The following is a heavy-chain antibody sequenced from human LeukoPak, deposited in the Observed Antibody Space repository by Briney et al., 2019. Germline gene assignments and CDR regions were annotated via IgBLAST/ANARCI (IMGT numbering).Heavy chain of an antibody. Sequence: SETLSLTCTVSGGSISSYYWSWIRQPAGKGLEWIGRIYTSGSTNYNPSLKSRVTISVDTSKNQFSLKLSSVTAADTAVYYCASKSSSPYYYYYMDVWGKGTTVTVSS. CDR2: IYTSGST. D-gene: IGHD6-6*01. V-gene: IGHV4-4*07. CDR3: ASKSSSPYYYYYMDV. CDR1: GGSISSYY. J-gene: IGHJ6*03.